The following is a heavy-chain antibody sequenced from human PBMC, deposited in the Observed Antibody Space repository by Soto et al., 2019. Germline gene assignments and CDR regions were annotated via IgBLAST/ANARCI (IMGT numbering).Heavy chain of an antibody. D-gene: IGHD2-8*02. V-gene: IGHV1-3*01. CDR2: INAGDGDT. CDR1: GYPFVSYA. J-gene: IGHJ4*02. CDR3: AREPLVAFDF. Sequence: QVQLEQSGAEVKKPGASVKVSCKVSGYPFVSYALHWVRQAPGQSLEWMGWINAGDGDTKYAQKFQGRVIITRDTSARTAYIELSSLTSEDTAVYYCAREPLVAFDFWGQGTLVTVSS.